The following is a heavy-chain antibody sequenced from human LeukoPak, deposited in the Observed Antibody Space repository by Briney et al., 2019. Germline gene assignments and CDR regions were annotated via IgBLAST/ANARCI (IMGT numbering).Heavy chain of an antibody. D-gene: IGHD3-10*01. J-gene: IGHJ5*02. CDR1: GGSLSNYY. CDR2: INHSGST. Sequence: SETLSLTCAVYGGSLSNYYWSWIRQPPGKGLEWIGEINHSGSTKYNPSLKSRVTISVDMSKNQFSLQLTSVTAADTAAYYCARGPASGSNFAWFDPWGQGTLVTVSS. CDR3: ARGPASGSNFAWFDP. V-gene: IGHV4-34*01.